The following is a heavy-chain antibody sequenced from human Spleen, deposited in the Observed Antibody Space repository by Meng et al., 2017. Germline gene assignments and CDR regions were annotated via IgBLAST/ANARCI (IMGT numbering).Heavy chain of an antibody. J-gene: IGHJ4*02. D-gene: IGHD6-13*01. CDR3: ARARYSSSWSEGVDY. CDR2: IYPADSDT. Sequence: GGSLRLSCKGSGYTFSSYWIAWVRQKPGKGLEWMGIIYPADSDTRYSPSFQGQVTFSADKSISTAYLQWSSLKASDTAIYYCARARYSSSWSEGVDYWGQGTLVTVSS. CDR1: GYTFSSYW. V-gene: IGHV5-51*01.